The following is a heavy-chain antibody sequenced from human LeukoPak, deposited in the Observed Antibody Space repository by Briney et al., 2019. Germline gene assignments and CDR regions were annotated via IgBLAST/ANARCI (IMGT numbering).Heavy chain of an antibody. CDR2: FDREDDEP. J-gene: IGHJ4*02. CDR1: GYTLSDLS. CDR3: ATLDFYYDSSGRPLPPD. Sequence: GASVKVSCKVSGYTLSDLSMHWVRQAPGKGLEWLGGFDREDDEPIYAQKFQGRVRMTGDTSTDTAYMELSALRSEDTAVYYCATLDFYYDSSGRPLPPDWGQGTLVTVSS. V-gene: IGHV1-24*01. D-gene: IGHD3-22*01.